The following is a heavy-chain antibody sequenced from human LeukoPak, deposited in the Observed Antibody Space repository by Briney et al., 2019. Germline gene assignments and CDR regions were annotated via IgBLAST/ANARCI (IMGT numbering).Heavy chain of an antibody. CDR3: ARESDSSSYYYYYGMDV. V-gene: IGHV3-66*01. D-gene: IGHD6-13*01. CDR1: GFTVSSNY. Sequence: GGSLRLSCAASGFTVSSNYMICVRQAPGNGLVWVSVSYSGGSTYYADSVKGRFTISRDNSKNTLYLQMNSLRAEDTAVYYCARESDSSSYYYYYGMDVWGQGTTVTVSS. J-gene: IGHJ6*02. CDR2: SYSGGST.